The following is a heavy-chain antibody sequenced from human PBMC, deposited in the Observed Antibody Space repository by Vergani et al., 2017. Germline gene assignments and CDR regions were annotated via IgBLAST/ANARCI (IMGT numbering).Heavy chain of an antibody. D-gene: IGHD6-19*01. CDR3: ARHFTAEWLVKLGWIDP. J-gene: IGHJ5*02. Sequence: QLQLQESGPGLVKPSATLSLTCSVSGASIRSSNYYWGWIRQPPGKGLEWIASIYYSGSTYYNPSLKSRVTISVDTSKNQFSLKLSSVTAADTAVYFCARHFTAEWLVKLGWIDPWGQGILVTVSS. CDR2: IYYSGST. CDR1: GASIRSSNYY. V-gene: IGHV4-39*01.